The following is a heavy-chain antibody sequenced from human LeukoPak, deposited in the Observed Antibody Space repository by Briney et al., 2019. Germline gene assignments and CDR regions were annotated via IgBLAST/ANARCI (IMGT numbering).Heavy chain of an antibody. D-gene: IGHD6-19*01. CDR1: GFTFSNYA. CDR3: ARDMSVAGQYYYYGMDV. CDR2: ISSSSSYI. V-gene: IGHV3-21*01. Sequence: GGSLRLSCAASGFTFSNYAMSWVRQAPGKGLEWVSAISSSSSYIFHADSVKGQFTISRDNAKNSLYLQMNSLRAEDTAVYYCARDMSVAGQYYYYGMDVWGQGTTVTVSS. J-gene: IGHJ6*02.